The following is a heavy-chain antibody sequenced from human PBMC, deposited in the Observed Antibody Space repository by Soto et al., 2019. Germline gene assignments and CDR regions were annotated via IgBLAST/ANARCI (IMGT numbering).Heavy chain of an antibody. Sequence: QVQLVQSGAEVIKPGSSVKVSCKASGGTFNTYGISWVRQAPGQGLEWMGGIVPFFGLSNNAQKFQGRVTTSADESTNTAYMELSSLRSDDTAVYYCAITLAARLHYYFFDYWGQGTLVTVSS. J-gene: IGHJ4*02. CDR3: AITLAARLHYYFFDY. CDR2: IVPFFGLS. CDR1: GGTFNTYG. D-gene: IGHD6-6*01. V-gene: IGHV1-69*01.